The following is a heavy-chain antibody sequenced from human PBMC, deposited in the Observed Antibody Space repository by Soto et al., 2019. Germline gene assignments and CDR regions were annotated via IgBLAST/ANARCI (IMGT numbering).Heavy chain of an antibody. D-gene: IGHD4-17*01. CDR2: IIPIFGTA. J-gene: IGHJ4*02. CDR3: ARGDYGDSDGVGGFDY. CDR1: GGTFSSYA. Sequence: SVKVSCKASGGTFSSYAISWVRQAPGQGLEWMGGIIPIFGTANYAQKFQGRVTITADESTSTAYMELSSLRSEDTAVYYCARGDYGDSDGVGGFDYWGQGALVTVSS. V-gene: IGHV1-69*13.